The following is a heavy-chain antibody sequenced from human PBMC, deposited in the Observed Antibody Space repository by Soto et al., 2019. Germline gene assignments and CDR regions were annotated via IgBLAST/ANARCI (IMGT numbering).Heavy chain of an antibody. J-gene: IGHJ6*02. Sequence: GGSLRLSCAASGFTFSGYWMSWVRQAPGKGLEWVANIKQDGSEKYYVDSVKGRFTISRDNAKNSLYLQMNSLRAEDTAVYYCASTVLPYYXFWSGRGRDYYYYGMDVWGQGTTVTVSS. D-gene: IGHD3-3*01. CDR1: GFTFSGYW. CDR2: IKQDGSEK. V-gene: IGHV3-7*01. CDR3: ASTVLPYYXFWSGRGRDYYYYGMDV.